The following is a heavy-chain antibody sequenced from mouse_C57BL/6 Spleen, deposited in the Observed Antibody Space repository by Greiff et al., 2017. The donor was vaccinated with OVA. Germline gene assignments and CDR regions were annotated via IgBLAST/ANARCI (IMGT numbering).Heavy chain of an antibody. J-gene: IGHJ3*01. CDR1: GFTFSSYA. Sequence: VQLKESGGGLVKPGGSLKLSCAASGFTFSSYAMSWVRQTPEKRLEWVATISDGGSYTYYPDNVKGRFTISRDNAKNNLYLQMSHLKSEDTAMYYCVANWDGTFAYWGQGTLVTVSA. D-gene: IGHD4-1*01. CDR2: ISDGGSYT. CDR3: VANWDGTFAY. V-gene: IGHV5-4*01.